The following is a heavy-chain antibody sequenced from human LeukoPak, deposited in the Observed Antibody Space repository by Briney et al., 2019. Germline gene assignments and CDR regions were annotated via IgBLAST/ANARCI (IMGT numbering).Heavy chain of an antibody. D-gene: IGHD6-19*01. CDR1: GFTFSSYA. CDR2: ISGSGGST. V-gene: IGHV3-23*01. CDR3: AKDRSSGWYDAFDI. Sequence: PGGSLRLSCAASGFTFSSYAMSWVRQAPGKGLEWVSSISGSGGSTYYSDSVKGRFTISRDNSKNTLYLQLNSLRAEDTAAYYCAKDRSSGWYDAFDIWGQGTMVIVSS. J-gene: IGHJ3*02.